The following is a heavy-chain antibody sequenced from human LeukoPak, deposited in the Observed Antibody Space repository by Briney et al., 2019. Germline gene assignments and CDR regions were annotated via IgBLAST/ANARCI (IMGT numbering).Heavy chain of an antibody. CDR2: ISYDGSSK. Sequence: GGSLRLSCAASGFTFSSYAMHWVRQAPGKGLEWVAVISYDGSSKYYADSVKGRFTIPRDNSKNTLYLQMNSLRAEDTAVYYCARDSRAYMVRGVISETYYYYGMDVWGQGTTVTVSS. D-gene: IGHD3-10*01. CDR1: GFTFSSYA. J-gene: IGHJ6*02. CDR3: ARDSRAYMVRGVISETYYYYGMDV. V-gene: IGHV3-30-3*01.